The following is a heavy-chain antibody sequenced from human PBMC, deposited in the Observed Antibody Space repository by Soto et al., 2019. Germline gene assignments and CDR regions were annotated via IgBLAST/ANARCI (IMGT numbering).Heavy chain of an antibody. J-gene: IGHJ5*02. CDR3: ERGAKGIDRLDH. D-gene: IGHD5-12*01. V-gene: IGHV3-48*03. CDR1: VFTFRRYE. Sequence: SLSLSCEFSVFTFRRYEMHCVRQAPGKGLEWLSYISSSSDFIYYSESVKGRFTISRDNANNSLYLQMNSLRAADTAIYYFERGAKGIDRLDHWGQVAPVTVSS. CDR2: ISSSSDFI.